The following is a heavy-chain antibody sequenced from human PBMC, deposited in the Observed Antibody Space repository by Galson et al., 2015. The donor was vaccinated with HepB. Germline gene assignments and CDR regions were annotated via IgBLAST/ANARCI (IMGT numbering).Heavy chain of an antibody. CDR1: GFTFSSYA. D-gene: IGHD3-10*01. CDR2: ISYDGSEK. CDR3: AKDDPGGGGLDY. V-gene: IGHV3-30*04. J-gene: IGHJ4*02. Sequence: SLRLSCAASGFTFSSYAMHWVRQAPGKGLEWVTFISYDGSEKYYADSVRGRFTISRDNSKHTLYLQMNSLRAEDAAVYYCAKDDPGGGGLDYWGQGTLVTVSS.